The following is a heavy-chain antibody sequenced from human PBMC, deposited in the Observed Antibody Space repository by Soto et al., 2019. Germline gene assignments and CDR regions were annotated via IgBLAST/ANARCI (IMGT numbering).Heavy chain of an antibody. J-gene: IGHJ4*02. CDR2: ISGSGGST. V-gene: IGHV3-23*01. D-gene: IGHD3-9*01. CDR3: AKAPIPYYDILTGSYFDY. Sequence: GSLRLSCAASGFTFSSYAMSWVRQAPGKGLEWVSAISGSGGSTYYADSVKGRFTISRDNSKNTLYLQMNSLRTEDTAVYYCAKAPIPYYDILTGSYFDYWGQGTLVTVSS. CDR1: GFTFSSYA.